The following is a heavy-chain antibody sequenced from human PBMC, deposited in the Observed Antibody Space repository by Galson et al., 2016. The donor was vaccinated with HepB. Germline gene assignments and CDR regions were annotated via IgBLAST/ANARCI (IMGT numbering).Heavy chain of an antibody. J-gene: IGHJ4*01. V-gene: IGHV4-39*07. D-gene: IGHD4-17*01. CDR1: GGSVSSANYY. Sequence: SETLSLTCTVSGGSVSSANYYWSWIRQPPGKGLEWIGEIHHSGGTNYNPSLKSRVTISVGTSKNQFSLKLSSVTAADTAVYYCARESTTVTVGGPFDYWGHGTLVTVSS. CDR3: ARESTTVTVGGPFDY. CDR2: IHHSGGT.